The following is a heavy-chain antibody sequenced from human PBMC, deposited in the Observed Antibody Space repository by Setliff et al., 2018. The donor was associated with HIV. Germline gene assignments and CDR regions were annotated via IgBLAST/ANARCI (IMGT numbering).Heavy chain of an antibody. J-gene: IGHJ4*02. V-gene: IGHV4-39*07. D-gene: IGHD1-26*01. CDR2: IHYNEKT. CDR1: GGSASNSRYY. CDR3: ARGESWAWELHAV. Sequence: PSETLSLTCTVSGGSASNSRYYWAWIRQPPGKGLEYIGSIHYNEKTYYNPSLKSRVTISMDTSKNQFSLRLSSVTAAATAVYYCARGESWAWELHAVWGQGTLVTVS.